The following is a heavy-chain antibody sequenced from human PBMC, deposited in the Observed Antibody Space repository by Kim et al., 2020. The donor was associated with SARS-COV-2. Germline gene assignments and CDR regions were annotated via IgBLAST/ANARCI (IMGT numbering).Heavy chain of an antibody. D-gene: IGHD6-13*01. CDR1: GFTFSSYA. Sequence: GGSLRLSCAASGFTFSSYAMHWVRQAPGKGLEWVAVISYDGSNKYYADSVKGRFTISRDNSKNTLYLQMNSLRAEDTAVYYCARDPADSSSWYVLPEYFDLWGRGTLVTVSS. CDR2: ISYDGSNK. CDR3: ARDPADSSSWYVLPEYFDL. J-gene: IGHJ2*01. V-gene: IGHV3-30*04.